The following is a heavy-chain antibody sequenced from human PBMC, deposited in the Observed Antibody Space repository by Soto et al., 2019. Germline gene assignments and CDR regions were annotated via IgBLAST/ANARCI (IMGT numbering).Heavy chain of an antibody. J-gene: IGHJ5*02. CDR1: GGSISSYY. V-gene: IGHV4-59*12. D-gene: IGHD3-10*01. Sequence: KPSETLSLTCIVSGGSISSYYWSWIRQHPGKGLEWIGYMYHPGRTDYNPSLKSRVTISVDTSTNRFSLRLTSLTAADTAIYYCASRLTRRGFDPWGPGTLVTVSS. CDR2: MYHPGRT. CDR3: ASRLTRRGFDP.